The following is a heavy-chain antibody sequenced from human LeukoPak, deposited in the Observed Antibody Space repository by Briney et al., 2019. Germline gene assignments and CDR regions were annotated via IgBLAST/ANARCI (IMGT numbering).Heavy chain of an antibody. CDR3: TTDRYCSSTSCYASY. Sequence: GSLRLSRSSPGITFKKALMNWVRPAPRKGPELVGPNKSKTDGGTTDYAAPVKGRFTISRDDSKNTLYLQMNSLKTEDTAVYYCTTDRYCSSTSCYASYWGQGTLVTVSS. J-gene: IGHJ4*02. D-gene: IGHD2-2*01. CDR1: GITFKKAL. V-gene: IGHV3-15*01. CDR2: NKSKTDGGTT.